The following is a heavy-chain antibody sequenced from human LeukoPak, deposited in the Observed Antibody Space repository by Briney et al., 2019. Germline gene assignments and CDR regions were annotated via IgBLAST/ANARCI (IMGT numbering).Heavy chain of an antibody. V-gene: IGHV3-23*01. Sequence: GGSLRLSCAASGFTFSSYAMSWVRQAPGKGLEWVSAISGSGGDTYDADSVKGRFTISRDNSRDTLYLQMNSLRAEDTAVYYCAKVTSIGRYCTNGICSPFDYWGQGTLVTVSS. J-gene: IGHJ4*02. D-gene: IGHD2-8*01. CDR2: ISGSGGDT. CDR3: AKVTSIGRYCTNGICSPFDY. CDR1: GFTFSSYA.